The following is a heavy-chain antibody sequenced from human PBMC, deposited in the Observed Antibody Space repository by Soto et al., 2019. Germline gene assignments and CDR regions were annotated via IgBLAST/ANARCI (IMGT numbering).Heavy chain of an antibody. CDR3: ATSQDYGDYGEFDY. V-gene: IGHV1-46*01. CDR1: GYTFTSYY. CDR2: IDPKDGET. D-gene: IGHD4-17*01. J-gene: IGHJ4*02. Sequence: ASVKVSCKASGYTFTSYYMHWVRQAPGQGLEWMGIIDPKDGETIYAQKFQGRVTMTEDTSTDTAYMELSSLRSEDTAVYYCATSQDYGDYGEFDYWGQGTLVTVSS.